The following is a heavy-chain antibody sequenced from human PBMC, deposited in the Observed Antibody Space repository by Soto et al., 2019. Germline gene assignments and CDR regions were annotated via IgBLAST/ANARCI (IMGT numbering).Heavy chain of an antibody. V-gene: IGHV1-18*01. J-gene: IGHJ4*02. CDR2: ISAYNGNT. Sequence: ASVKVSCKASGYTFTSYGISWVRQAPGQGLEWMGRISAYNGNTNYAQKFQGWVTMTRDTSISTAYMELSRLRSDDTAVYYCARTQWLVPHLDYWGQGTLVTVS. D-gene: IGHD6-19*01. CDR3: ARTQWLVPHLDY. CDR1: GYTFTSYG.